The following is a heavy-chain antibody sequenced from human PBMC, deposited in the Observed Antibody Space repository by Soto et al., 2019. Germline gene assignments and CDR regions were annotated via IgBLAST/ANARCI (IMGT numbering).Heavy chain of an antibody. CDR2: ISSSGSYI. Sequence: GSLRLSCAASGFTFSSYSMNWVRQAPGKGLEWVSSISSSGSYIYYADSVKGRFTISRDNAKNTLYLQMNSLRAEDTAVYYCAKDGISGSYRLYYFDYWGQGTLVTSPQ. CDR1: GFTFSSYS. V-gene: IGHV3-21*04. J-gene: IGHJ4*02. CDR3: AKDGISGSYRLYYFDY. D-gene: IGHD1-26*01.